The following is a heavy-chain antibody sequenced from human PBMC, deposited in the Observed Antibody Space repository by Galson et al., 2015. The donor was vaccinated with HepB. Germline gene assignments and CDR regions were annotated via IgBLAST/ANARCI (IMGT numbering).Heavy chain of an antibody. CDR3: ARSLPHSSRWEIYYYYGMDV. Sequence: LRLSCAASGFTVSSNYMSWIRQPPGKGLEWIGSIYYSGSTYYNPSLKSRVTISVDTSKNQFSLKLSSVTAADTAVYYCARSLPHSSRWEIYYYYGMDVWGQGTTVTVSS. CDR2: IYYSGST. D-gene: IGHD6-13*01. CDR1: GFTVSSNY. V-gene: IGHV4-39*01. J-gene: IGHJ6*02.